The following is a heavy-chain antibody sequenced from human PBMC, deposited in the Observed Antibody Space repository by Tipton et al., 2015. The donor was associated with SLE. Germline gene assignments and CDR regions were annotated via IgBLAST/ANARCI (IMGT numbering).Heavy chain of an antibody. CDR3: ARIFAYSSSWYGDAFDI. V-gene: IGHV4-39*07. Sequence: LRLSCTVSGGSISSSSYYWGWIRQPPGKGLEWIGSIYYSGSTYYNPSLKSRVTISVDKSKNQFSLKLSSVTAADTAVYYCARIFAYSSSWYGDAFDIWGQGTMVTVSS. J-gene: IGHJ3*02. CDR1: GGSISSSSYY. D-gene: IGHD6-13*01. CDR2: IYYSGST.